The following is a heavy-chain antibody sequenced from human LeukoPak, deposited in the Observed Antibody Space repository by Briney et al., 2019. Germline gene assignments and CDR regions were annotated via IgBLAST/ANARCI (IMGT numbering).Heavy chain of an antibody. CDR3: ARLSNDYGDFSWAP. Sequence: SETLSLTCTVSGGSISSSNWWSWVRQPPGKGLEWIGEIYHSGSTNYNPSLKSRVTISVDTSKNQFSLKLSSVTAADTAVYYCARLSNDYGDFSWAPWGQGTLVTVSS. D-gene: IGHD4-17*01. J-gene: IGHJ5*02. CDR1: GGSISSSNW. V-gene: IGHV4-4*02. CDR2: IYHSGST.